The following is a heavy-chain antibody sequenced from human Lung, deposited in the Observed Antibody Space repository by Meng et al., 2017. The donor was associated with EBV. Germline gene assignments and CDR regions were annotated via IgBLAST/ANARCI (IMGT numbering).Heavy chain of an antibody. CDR3: SRDLVGSHDS. J-gene: IGHJ4*02. CDR2: INENGATT. CDR1: GFNFGSYW. V-gene: IGHV3-74*01. D-gene: IGHD2-8*02. Sequence: EVQLVESGGALVQPGGSLTLSCAVSGFNFGSYWMHWLRQAPGEGLMWVSRINENGATTTYADSVKGRFTISRDNARNTLYLHMTSLRGDDTAVYYCSRDLVGSHDSWGQGTLVTVSS.